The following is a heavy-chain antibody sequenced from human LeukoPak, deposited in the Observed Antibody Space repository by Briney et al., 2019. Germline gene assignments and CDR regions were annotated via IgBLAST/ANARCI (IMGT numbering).Heavy chain of an antibody. V-gene: IGHV4-34*01. CDR2: INHSGST. CDR3: ARRVYYYYYMDV. Sequence: GSLRLSCAASEFTFSNYGMHWVRQPPGKGLEWIGEINHSGSTNYNPSLKSRVTISVDTSKNQFSLKLSSVTAADTAVYYCARRVYYYYYMDVWGKGTTVTISS. J-gene: IGHJ6*03. CDR1: EFTFSNYG.